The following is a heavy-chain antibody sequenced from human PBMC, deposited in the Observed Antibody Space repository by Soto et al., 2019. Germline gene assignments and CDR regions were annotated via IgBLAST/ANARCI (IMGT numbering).Heavy chain of an antibody. CDR3: ASHSYQLPRLDAFDI. Sequence: PGESLKISCKGSGYSFTSYWIGWVRQMPGKGLEWMGRIDPTDSYTDYSPSFQGHVTISVDKSINTAYLQWSSLKASDTAMYYCASHSYQLPRLDAFDIWGQGTMVTVSS. D-gene: IGHD2-2*01. J-gene: IGHJ3*02. CDR2: IDPTDSYT. V-gene: IGHV5-10-1*01. CDR1: GYSFTSYW.